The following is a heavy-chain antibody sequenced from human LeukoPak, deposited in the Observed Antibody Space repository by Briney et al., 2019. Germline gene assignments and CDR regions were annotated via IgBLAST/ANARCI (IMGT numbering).Heavy chain of an antibody. CDR1: GFTFDDYG. Sequence: GGSLRLSCAASGFTFDDYGMSWVRQAPGKGLEWVSGINWNGGSTGYADSVKGRFTISRDKAKNSLYLQMNSLRAEDTALYYCARGSGWDYYYMDVWGKGTTVTVSS. CDR2: INWNGGST. D-gene: IGHD2-15*01. CDR3: ARGSGWDYYYMDV. V-gene: IGHV3-20*04. J-gene: IGHJ6*03.